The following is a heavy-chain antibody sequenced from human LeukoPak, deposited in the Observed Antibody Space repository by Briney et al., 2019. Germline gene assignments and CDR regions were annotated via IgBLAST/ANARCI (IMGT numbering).Heavy chain of an antibody. CDR3: AREVLSVAARPNYYYMDV. J-gene: IGHJ6*03. CDR1: GGTFSSYA. D-gene: IGHD6-6*01. Sequence: SVKVSCKASGGTFSSYAISWVRQAPGQGLEWMGGIIPIFGTANYAQKFQGRVTITTDESTSTAYMELSSLGSEDTAVYYCAREVLSVAARPNYYYMDVWGKGTTVTVPS. CDR2: IIPIFGTA. V-gene: IGHV1-69*05.